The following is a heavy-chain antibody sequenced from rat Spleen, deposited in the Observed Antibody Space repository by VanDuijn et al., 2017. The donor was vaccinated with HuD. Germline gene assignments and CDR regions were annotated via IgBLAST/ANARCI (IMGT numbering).Heavy chain of an antibody. CDR3: ARRHYDGAYGYFDF. J-gene: IGHJ1*01. V-gene: IGHV5-31*01. Sequence: EVQLVESGGGLVQPGRSLKLSCVASGFTFNNYWMTWIRQAPGKGLEWVASITNTGGSTYYPDSVKGRFTISRDNAKSTPYLKMDSLRSEDTATYYCARRHYDGAYGYFDFWGPGTMVTVSS. CDR1: GFTFNNYW. D-gene: IGHD1-12*02. CDR2: ITNTGGST.